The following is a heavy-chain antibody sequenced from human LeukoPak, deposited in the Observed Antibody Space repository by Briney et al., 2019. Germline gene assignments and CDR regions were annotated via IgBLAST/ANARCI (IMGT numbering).Heavy chain of an antibody. CDR2: IYTSGST. Sequence: RTSETLSLTCTVSGGSISSYYWSWIRQPAGQGLEWIGRIYTSGSTNYNPSLKSRVTMSVDTSKNQFSLKLSSVTAADTAVYYCARDLDYYDSSGYYHYFDYWGQGTLVTVSS. V-gene: IGHV4-4*07. CDR1: GGSISSYY. CDR3: ARDLDYYDSSGYYHYFDY. J-gene: IGHJ4*02. D-gene: IGHD3-22*01.